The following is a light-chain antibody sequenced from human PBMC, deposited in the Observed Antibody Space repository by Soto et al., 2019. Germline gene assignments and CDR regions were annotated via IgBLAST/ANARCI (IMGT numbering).Light chain of an antibody. J-gene: IGKJ4*01. Sequence: IQLTQSPSSLSASVGDRVTITCRASQDIAIYLARYQQKPGEAPKLLIYAASTLYGGVPSRFSGSGSGTDFALTITSLQAKDFATYYCQQLRMYPSTFGGGTKVEIK. V-gene: IGKV1-9*01. CDR3: QQLRMYPST. CDR2: AAS. CDR1: QDIAIY.